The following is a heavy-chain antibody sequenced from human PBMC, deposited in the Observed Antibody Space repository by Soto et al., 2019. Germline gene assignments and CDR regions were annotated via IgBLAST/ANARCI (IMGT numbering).Heavy chain of an antibody. CDR2: IKQDGSEK. CDR1: GFTSSSYW. CDR3: AREADSGYYSMDV. V-gene: IGHV3-7*01. J-gene: IGHJ6*03. D-gene: IGHD2-15*01. Sequence: VQLVESGGGLVQPAGSLRLSCAASGFTSSSYWMSWVRQAPGKGLEWVANIKQDGSEKYYVDSVKGRFTISRDNAKNSLYLQVSSLRAEDTAVYYCAREADSGYYSMDVWGKGTTVTVSS.